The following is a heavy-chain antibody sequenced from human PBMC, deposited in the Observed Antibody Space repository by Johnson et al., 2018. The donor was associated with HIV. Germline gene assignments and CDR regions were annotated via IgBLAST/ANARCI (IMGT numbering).Heavy chain of an antibody. CDR1: GFTFSSYG. CDR3: ARCSDPGYSSSGYLAAAFDI. V-gene: IGHV3-30*02. CDR2: IRYDGSNK. D-gene: IGHD6-13*01. J-gene: IGHJ3*02. Sequence: QVQLVESGGGVVQPGGSLRLSCAVSGFTFSSYGMHWVRQAPGKGLEWVAFIRYDGSNKYYADSVKGRFTISRDNSKNTLYLQMNSLRAEDTAVCHCARCSDPGYSSSGYLAAAFDIWGQGTMVTVSS.